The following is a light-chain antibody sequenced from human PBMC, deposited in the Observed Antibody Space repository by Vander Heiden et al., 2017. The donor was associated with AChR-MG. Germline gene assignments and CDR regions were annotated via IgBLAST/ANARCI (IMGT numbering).Light chain of an antibody. Sequence: DIQMTQSPSSLSASVGDRVTITCRARQSISSSLNWYQQKPGKAPKLLIYAASSLQSWVPSRFSGSGSGTDFTLTISSLQPEDFATYYCQQSYSTPPALTFGGGTKVEIK. CDR3: QQSYSTPPALT. V-gene: IGKV1-39*01. CDR2: AAS. CDR1: QSISSS. J-gene: IGKJ4*01.